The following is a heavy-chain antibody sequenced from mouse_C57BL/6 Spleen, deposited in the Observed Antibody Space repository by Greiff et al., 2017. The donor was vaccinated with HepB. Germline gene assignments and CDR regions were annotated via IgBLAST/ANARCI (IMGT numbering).Heavy chain of an antibody. J-gene: IGHJ2*01. V-gene: IGHV5-16*01. CDR1: GFTFSDYY. CDR3: ARDAGHYFDY. CDR2: INYDGSST. D-gene: IGHD4-1*01. Sequence: EVQLVESEGGLVQPGSSMKLSCTASGFTFSDYYMAWVRQVPEKGLEWVANINYDGSSTYYLDSLKSRFIISRDNAKNILYLQMSSLKSEDTATYYCARDAGHYFDYWGQGTTLTVSS.